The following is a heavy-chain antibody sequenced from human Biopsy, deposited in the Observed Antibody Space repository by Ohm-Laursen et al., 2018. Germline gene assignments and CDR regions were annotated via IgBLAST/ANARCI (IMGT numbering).Heavy chain of an antibody. D-gene: IGHD2-2*02. J-gene: IGHJ6*02. CDR1: GFSLNTRGMS. Sequence: TQTLTLTCTLSGFSLNTRGMSVTWIRQPPGKALEWLARIDWDDAKFYNGSLKTRLTISKDTSENHVVLTLSDVDPVDTATYYCARIPILVVPAAIVYRHRRHLQGLDVWGQGTTVIVSS. V-gene: IGHV2-70*16. CDR2: IDWDDAK. CDR3: ARIPILVVPAAIVYRHRRHLQGLDV.